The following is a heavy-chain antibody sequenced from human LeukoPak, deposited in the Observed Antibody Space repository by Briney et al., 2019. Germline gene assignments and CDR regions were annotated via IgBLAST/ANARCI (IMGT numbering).Heavy chain of an antibody. CDR2: ISTSGST. J-gene: IGHJ4*02. V-gene: IGHV4-61*02. CDR1: GGSISSGVNY. D-gene: IGHD3-3*01. CDR3: ARDGSRYYDFWSGYTPHYFDY. Sequence: SETLSLTRTVSGGSISSGVNYWSWIRQPAGKGLEWIGRISTSGSTNYNPSLKSRVSISVDTSKNQFSLKLSSVTAADTAVYYCARDGSRYYDFWSGYTPHYFDYWGQGTLVTVSS.